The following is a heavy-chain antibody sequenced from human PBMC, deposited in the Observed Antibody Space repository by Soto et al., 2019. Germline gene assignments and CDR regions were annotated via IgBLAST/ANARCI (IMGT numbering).Heavy chain of an antibody. CDR2: IYYSGST. J-gene: IGHJ4*02. D-gene: IGHD1-1*01. Sequence: SETLSLTCTVSGGSISSGDYYWSWIRQPPGKGLEWIGYIYYSGSTYYNPSLKSRVTISVDTSKNPLYLQLDSLRAEDTAVYYCARNIGGKEATGNMGFDHWGQGTPVTVSS. CDR1: GGSISSGDYY. CDR3: ARNIGGKEATGNMGFDH. V-gene: IGHV4-30-4*01.